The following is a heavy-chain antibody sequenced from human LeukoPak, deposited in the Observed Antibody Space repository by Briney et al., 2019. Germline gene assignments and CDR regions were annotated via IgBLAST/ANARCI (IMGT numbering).Heavy chain of an antibody. J-gene: IGHJ4*02. D-gene: IGHD3-22*01. Sequence: PGGSLRLSCEVSGFTFSSYDMHWVRQTTGKGLEWVSGIGTTGDTHYPDSVKGRFTVSRENAKNSLYLQMNSLRAGGTAVYYCARNLYYYDSSGYYYYWGQGTLVTVSS. CDR3: ARNLYYYDSSGYYYY. CDR2: IGTTGDT. CDR1: GFTFSSYD. V-gene: IGHV3-13*01.